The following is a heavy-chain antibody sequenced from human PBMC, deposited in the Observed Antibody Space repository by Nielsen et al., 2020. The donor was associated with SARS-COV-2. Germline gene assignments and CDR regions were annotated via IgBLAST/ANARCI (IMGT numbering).Heavy chain of an antibody. J-gene: IGHJ4*02. CDR3: ARRRDGYNNFDY. D-gene: IGHD5-24*01. CDR1: GYTFTGYY. Sequence: ASVKVSCKASGYTFTGYYMHWVRQAPGQGLEWMGRINPNSGGTNYAQKFQGRVTMTRDTSISTAYMELSRLRSDDTAVYYCARRRDGYNNFDYWGQGTLVTVSS. V-gene: IGHV1-2*06. CDR2: INPNSGGT.